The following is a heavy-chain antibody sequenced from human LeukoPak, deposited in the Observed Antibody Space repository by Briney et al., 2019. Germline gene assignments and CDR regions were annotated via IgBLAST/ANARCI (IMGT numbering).Heavy chain of an antibody. V-gene: IGHV3-66*02. D-gene: IGHD2-2*02. J-gene: IGHJ3*02. Sequence: GWSLTLSCPASGLTLSSNYMSWLRQAPGNGMEWASVIYRGGSKYLAGSVKGRFTISRDNSKITRYLQMNSLRAEDTAVYYCASRYCSSTSCYIGVSFDIWGQGTMVTVSS. CDR2: IYRGGSK. CDR3: ASRYCSSTSCYIGVSFDI. CDR1: GLTLSSNY.